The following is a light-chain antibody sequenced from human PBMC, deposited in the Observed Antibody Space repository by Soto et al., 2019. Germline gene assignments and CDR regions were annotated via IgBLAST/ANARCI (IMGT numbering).Light chain of an antibody. CDR2: DAT. V-gene: IGKV3-11*01. CDR3: QHRPIWRGA. Sequence: IVLTQSPDTLSLSAGERATLFCRASQSVNNYLAWYQHKPGQAPRLLLYDATTRAAGVSPKFSGRVSGPGFTPNISGLEPEDVAVCSCQHRPIWRGAFGPGT. CDR1: QSVNNY. J-gene: IGKJ3*01.